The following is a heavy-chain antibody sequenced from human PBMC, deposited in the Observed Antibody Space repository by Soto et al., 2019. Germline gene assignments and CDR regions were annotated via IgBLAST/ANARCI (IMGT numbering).Heavy chain of an antibody. D-gene: IGHD6-6*01. Sequence: PSETLSLTCIVPGGSISSSSYYWGWIRQPPGKGLEWIGSIYYSGSTYYNPSLKSRVTISVDTSKNQFSLKLSSATAADTAVFHCARHRARNWFDPWGQGTLVTVSS. J-gene: IGHJ5*02. CDR3: ARHRARNWFDP. CDR1: GGSISSSSYY. CDR2: IYYSGST. V-gene: IGHV4-39*01.